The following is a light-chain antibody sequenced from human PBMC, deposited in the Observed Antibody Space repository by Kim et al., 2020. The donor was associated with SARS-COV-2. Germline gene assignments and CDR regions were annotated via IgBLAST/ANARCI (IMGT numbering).Light chain of an antibody. CDR2: DAS. CDR3: QQYDKMYH. CDR1: ADVQIY. Sequence: LSVSVGDRVTITCQATADVQIYVNWFQQKPGEAPKLLIYDASKLKRGVPSRFSGSGSGTHFTFTINNLQPEDIATYFCQQYDKMYHFGQGTKLEI. J-gene: IGKJ2*01. V-gene: IGKV1-33*01.